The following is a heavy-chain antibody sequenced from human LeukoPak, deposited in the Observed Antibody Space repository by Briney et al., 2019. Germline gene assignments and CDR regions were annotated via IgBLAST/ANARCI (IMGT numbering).Heavy chain of an antibody. CDR1: GFTFSSYW. CDR3: ARDRYDSSGYYEVFDY. D-gene: IGHD3-22*01. CDR2: IKQDGSEK. J-gene: IGHJ4*02. V-gene: IGHV3-7*01. Sequence: GGSLRLSCAASGFTFSSYWMSWVRQAPGKGLGWVAHIKQDGSEKYYVDSVKGRFTISRDNAKNSLYLQMNSLRAEDTAVYYCARDRYDSSGYYEVFDYWGQGTLVTVSS.